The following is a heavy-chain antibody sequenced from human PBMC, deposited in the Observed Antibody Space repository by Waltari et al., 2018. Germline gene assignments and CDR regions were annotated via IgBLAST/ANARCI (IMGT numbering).Heavy chain of an antibody. CDR2: ISGSGGST. V-gene: IGHV3-23*01. Sequence: EVQLLESGGGLVQPGGSLRLSCAASGFTFSSYAMSWVRQAPGKGLEWVSAISGSGGSTYYADSVKGRFTISRDNSKNTLYLQMNSLRAEDTAVYYCARARITGTTLDYYYMDVWGKGTTVTVSS. J-gene: IGHJ6*03. CDR3: ARARITGTTLDYYYMDV. CDR1: GFTFSSYA. D-gene: IGHD1-7*01.